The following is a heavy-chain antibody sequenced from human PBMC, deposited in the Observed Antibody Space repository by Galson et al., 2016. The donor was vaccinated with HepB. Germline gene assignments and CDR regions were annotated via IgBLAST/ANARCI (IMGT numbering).Heavy chain of an antibody. CDR3: ARDPGYITAAPFFDY. Sequence: SLRLSSAASGFTFGDYYMTWIRQAPGKGLEWVSYISTSGTNTYYADSVKGRFTISRDNAKNSLYVQMNSLRVEDTALYYCARDPGYITAAPFFDYWGQGTLVTVSS. CDR1: GFTFGDYY. V-gene: IGHV3-11*04. D-gene: IGHD5-24*01. CDR2: ISTSGTNT. J-gene: IGHJ4*02.